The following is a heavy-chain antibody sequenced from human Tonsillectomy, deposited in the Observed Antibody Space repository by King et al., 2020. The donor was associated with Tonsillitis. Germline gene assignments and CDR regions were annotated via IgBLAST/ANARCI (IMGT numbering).Heavy chain of an antibody. V-gene: IGHV3-30*18. D-gene: IGHD6-19*01. Sequence: VQLVESGGGVVQPGRSLRLSCAASGFTFSSYGMHWVRQAPGKGLEWVVVISYDGSNKYYADSVKGRFTISRDNSKNTLYLQMNSLRAEDTAVYYCAKGVGPSTGWSRGDGMDVWGQGTTVTVSS. CDR1: GFTFSSYG. CDR3: AKGVGPSTGWSRGDGMDV. CDR2: ISYDGSNK. J-gene: IGHJ6*02.